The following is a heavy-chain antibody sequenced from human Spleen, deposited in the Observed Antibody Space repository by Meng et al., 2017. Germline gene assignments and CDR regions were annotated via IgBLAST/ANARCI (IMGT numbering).Heavy chain of an antibody. CDR3: ARGRRNEPLFDY. D-gene: IGHD1-14*01. CDR1: GYTFTSYA. V-gene: IGHV1-3*01. CDR2: LIAVFDKT. J-gene: IGHJ4*02. Sequence: QVQLVQSGAEVKKPGASVKVSCKASGYTFTSYAMHWGCQAPGQRLEWMGGLIAVFDKTKAAPRFQARVTFTADESTSTAYMELSSLTFDDTAVYFCARGRRNEPLFDYWGQGTLVTVSS.